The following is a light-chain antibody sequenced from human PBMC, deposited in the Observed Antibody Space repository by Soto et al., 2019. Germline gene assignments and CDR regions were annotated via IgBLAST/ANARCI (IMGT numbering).Light chain of an antibody. CDR1: SSDIGNYNY. J-gene: IGLJ3*02. CDR3: ASNTGTRV. Sequence: QSALTQPPSVSGSPGQSVTISCTGTSSDIGNYNYVSWYQHAPGTAPTLMIFAVSNRPSGVPDRFSGSKSGTMPSLTISGLQAEDEADYYCASNTGTRVFGGGTKVTVL. CDR2: AVS. V-gene: IGLV2-18*02.